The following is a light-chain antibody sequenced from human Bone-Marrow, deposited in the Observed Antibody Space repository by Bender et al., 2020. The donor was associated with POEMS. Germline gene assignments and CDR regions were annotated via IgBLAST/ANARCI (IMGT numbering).Light chain of an antibody. V-gene: IGLV1-36*01. CDR3: AAWDDSLNGVV. CDR1: SSNIGNNA. Sequence: QSVLTQSPSVSEAPRQRVTISCSGSSSNIGNNAVNWYQQLPGKAPKLLMYYDDLLPSGVSDRFSGSKSGTSASLGISGLQSEDEADYYCAAWDDSLNGVVFGGGTKLTVL. J-gene: IGLJ2*01. CDR2: YDD.